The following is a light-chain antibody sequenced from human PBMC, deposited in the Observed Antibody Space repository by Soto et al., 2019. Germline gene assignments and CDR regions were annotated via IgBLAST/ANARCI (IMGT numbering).Light chain of an antibody. Sequence: DIQMTQSPSSVSASVGDRVTITCRASQGISNWLAWYQQQPGKAPQLLIYGASSLQSGVPSRFSGGGAGTHFTLIISSLQPEDFATYYWQQTNTFLPLTFGGGTKVEI. CDR1: QGISNW. V-gene: IGKV1-12*01. J-gene: IGKJ4*01. CDR3: QQTNTFLPLT. CDR2: GAS.